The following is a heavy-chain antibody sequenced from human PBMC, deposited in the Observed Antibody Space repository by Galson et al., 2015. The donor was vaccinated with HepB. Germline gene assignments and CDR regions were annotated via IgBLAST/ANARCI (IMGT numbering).Heavy chain of an antibody. CDR3: ARDKIVGVTRGIFDD. D-gene: IGHD1-26*01. V-gene: IGHV6-1*01. Sequence: CAISGDSVSSNSAAWYWIRQSPSRGLEWLGRTYFRSKWYNDYAVSVKSRITINPDTSKNQFSLQLNSVTPEDTAVYYCARDKIVGVTRGIFDDWGQGALVTVSS. CDR1: GDSVSSNSAA. J-gene: IGHJ4*02. CDR2: TYFRSKWYN.